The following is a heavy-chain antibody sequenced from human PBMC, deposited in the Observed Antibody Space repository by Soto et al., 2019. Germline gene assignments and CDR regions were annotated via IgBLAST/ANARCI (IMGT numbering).Heavy chain of an antibody. J-gene: IGHJ3*02. Sequence: QLQLQESGPGLVKPSETLSLTCTVSGGSISSSSYYWGWIRQPPGKGLEWIGSIYYSGSTYYNPSLKSRVTISVDTSKYQFSLDLSSVTAADTAVYYCAGRWKDYGDAFDIWGQGTMVTVSS. CDR3: AGRWKDYGDAFDI. CDR2: IYYSGST. CDR1: GGSISSSSYY. D-gene: IGHD4-17*01. V-gene: IGHV4-39*01.